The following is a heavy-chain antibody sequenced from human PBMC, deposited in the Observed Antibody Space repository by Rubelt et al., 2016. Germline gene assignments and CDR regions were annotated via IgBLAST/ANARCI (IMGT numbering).Heavy chain of an antibody. V-gene: IGHV3-30*04. CDR2: ISYDGTNK. Sequence: QVQLVESGGGVVQPGRPLRLSCAASGFTFSSYAMHWVRQAPGKGLEWVAVISYDGTNKYYADSVKGRFTISRDNSKNTLYLQMNSLRAEDTAVYYCASSSGWYFDYWGQGTLGTVSS. CDR3: ASSSGWYFDY. D-gene: IGHD6-19*01. CDR1: GFTFSSYA. J-gene: IGHJ4*02.